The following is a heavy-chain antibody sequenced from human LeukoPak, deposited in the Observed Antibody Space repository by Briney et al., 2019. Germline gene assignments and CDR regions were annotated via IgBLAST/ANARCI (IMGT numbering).Heavy chain of an antibody. J-gene: IGHJ4*02. V-gene: IGHV3-30*18. CDR1: GFTFSSYG. D-gene: IGHD3-16*01. CDR2: ISYDGSNQ. Sequence: GGSLRLSCAAPGFTFSSYGMHWVRQAPGKGLEWVAVISYDGSNQYYADSVKGRFTISRDNSKNTLYLQMNSLRAEDTAVYYCAKGLGRLGYWGQGTLVTVSS. CDR3: AKGLGRLGY.